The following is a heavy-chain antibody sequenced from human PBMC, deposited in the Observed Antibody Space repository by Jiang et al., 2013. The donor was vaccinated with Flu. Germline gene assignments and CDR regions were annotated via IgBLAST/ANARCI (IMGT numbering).Heavy chain of an antibody. J-gene: IGHJ4*02. CDR2: IYYSGST. V-gene: IGHV4-59*01. D-gene: IGHD1-14*01. CDR3: ARLAHGKEPCY. Sequence: GPGLVKPSETLSLTCTVSGGSISSYYWSWIRQPPGKGLEWIGYIYYSGSTNYNPSLKSRVTISVDTSKNQFSLKLSSVTAADTAVYYCARLAHGKEPCYWGQGTLVTVSS. CDR1: GGSISSYY.